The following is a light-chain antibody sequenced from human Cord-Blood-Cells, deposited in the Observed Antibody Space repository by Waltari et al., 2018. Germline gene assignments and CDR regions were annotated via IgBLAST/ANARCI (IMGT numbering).Light chain of an antibody. Sequence: SYELTQPPSVSVSPGQTASITCSGDKLGDKYAWWYQQKPGQSPVLVIYQDSKRPSGIPARFSGSNSGNTATLTISGTQAMDEADYYCQAWDSSTVVFGGGTKMTVL. CDR2: QDS. CDR1: KLGDKY. CDR3: QAWDSSTVV. V-gene: IGLV3-1*01. J-gene: IGLJ2*01.